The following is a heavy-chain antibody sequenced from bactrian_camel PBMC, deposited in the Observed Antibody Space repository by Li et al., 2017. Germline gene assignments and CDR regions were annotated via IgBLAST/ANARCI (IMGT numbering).Heavy chain of an antibody. CDR2: IVSPGIP. CDR1: GYTRSDYY. Sequence: HVQLVESGGGSVQAGGSLKLTCVASGYTRSDYYMGWFRQTEGQEREAVADIVSPGIPMYANSVKGRFTISRHMRNNTLYLQMNDLKPEDTALYICTTGRYINAYGHNPDHQGRGTQVTVS. V-gene: IGHV3S57*01. D-gene: IGHD3*01. J-gene: IGHJ7*01.